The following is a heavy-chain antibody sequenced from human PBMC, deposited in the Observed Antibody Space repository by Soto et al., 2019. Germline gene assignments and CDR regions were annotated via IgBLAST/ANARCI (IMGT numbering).Heavy chain of an antibody. CDR3: ASNWYSSGWLNYYYGMDV. Sequence: PGGSLRLSCAASGFTFSSYSMNWVRQAPGKGLEWVSSISSSSSYIYYADSVKGRFTISRDNAKNSLYLQMNSLRAEDTAVYYCASNWYSSGWLNYYYGMDVWGQGTTVTVSS. V-gene: IGHV3-21*01. D-gene: IGHD6-19*01. J-gene: IGHJ6*02. CDR1: GFTFSSYS. CDR2: ISSSSSYI.